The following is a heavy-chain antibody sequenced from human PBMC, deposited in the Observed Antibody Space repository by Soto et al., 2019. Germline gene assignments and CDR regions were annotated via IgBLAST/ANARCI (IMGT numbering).Heavy chain of an antibody. D-gene: IGHD2-15*01. CDR2: MNPNSGNT. Sequence: QVQLVQSGAEVKKPGASVKVSCKASGYTFTSYDINWVRQATGQGLEWMGWMNPNSGNTGYAQRFQGRVTMTRNTSISTAYMELSSLRSEDTVVYYGARGYCSGGSCYLPFDIWGQGTMVTVSS. CDR1: GYTFTSYD. J-gene: IGHJ3*02. CDR3: ARGYCSGGSCYLPFDI. V-gene: IGHV1-8*01.